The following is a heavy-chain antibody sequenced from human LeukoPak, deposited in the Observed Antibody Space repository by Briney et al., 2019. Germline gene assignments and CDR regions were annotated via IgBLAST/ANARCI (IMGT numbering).Heavy chain of an antibody. J-gene: IGHJ6*02. Sequence: ASVKLSCKASGYTFTDYYMHWVRQAPGQGLEWMGWINPNSGATNYAQKFQGRVTMTRDTSVSTAYMELSRPKSDDTAVYYCARVGYYYYGMDVWGQGTTVTVSS. CDR1: GYTFTDYY. V-gene: IGHV1-2*02. CDR3: ARVGYYYYGMDV. CDR2: INPNSGAT.